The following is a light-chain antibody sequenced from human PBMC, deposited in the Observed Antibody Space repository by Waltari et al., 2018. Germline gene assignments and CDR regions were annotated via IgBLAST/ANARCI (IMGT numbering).Light chain of an antibody. CDR2: KAS. CDR3: QQYNNYLFT. CDR1: QSISSW. Sequence: DIQMTQSPSTLSASVGDRVTITCRASQSISSWLAWYQQKPGKAPKLLIYKASSSESGVPSRFSGSGSGTEFTLTISNLQPDDFATYYCQQYNNYLFTFGPGTKVDIK. J-gene: IGKJ3*01. V-gene: IGKV1-5*03.